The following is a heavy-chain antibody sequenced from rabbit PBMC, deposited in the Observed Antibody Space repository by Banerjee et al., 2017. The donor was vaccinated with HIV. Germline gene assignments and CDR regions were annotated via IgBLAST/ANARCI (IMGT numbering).Heavy chain of an antibody. D-gene: IGHD2-1*01. V-gene: IGHV1S45*01. J-gene: IGHJ4*01. CDR3: ARNDYGDYAYYFNL. CDR1: GFDFSSNA. CDR2: ISTGSGST. Sequence: QEQLEESGGDLVKPEGSLTLTCKASGFDFSSNAMCWVRQAPGKGLEWIGCISTGSGSTYYASWAKGRFTISKTSSTTVTLQMTSLTAADTATYFCARNDYGDYAYYFNLWGPGTLVTVS.